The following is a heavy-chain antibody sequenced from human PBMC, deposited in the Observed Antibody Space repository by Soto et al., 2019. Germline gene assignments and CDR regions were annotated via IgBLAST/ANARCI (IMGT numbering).Heavy chain of an antibody. CDR3: AREKAAGTSAYYYYGIDV. D-gene: IGHD6-13*01. J-gene: IGHJ6*02. V-gene: IGHV3-53*01. CDR1: GFTVSRNY. Sequence: EVQRVESGGGLIQPGGSLRLSCAASGFTVSRNYMGGVRQAPGKRLDRVSVIYSGGSTYYAVSVKGRFTISKDNPKNTLYLQLNSLRAEDTAVYYCAREKAAGTSAYYYYGIDVWGQWTTVTVS. CDR2: IYSGGST.